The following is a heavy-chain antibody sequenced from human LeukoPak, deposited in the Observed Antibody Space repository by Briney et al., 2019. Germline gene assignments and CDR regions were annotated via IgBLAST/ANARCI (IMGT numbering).Heavy chain of an antibody. J-gene: IGHJ4*02. Sequence: GGSLRLSCAASGFTFSNYAMGWVRQAPGKGLEWVSTISGSGAGTYYADSVKGRFTISRDNSKNTLYLQMHSLRAEDTAVYYCATNTSSWSFDYWGQGTPVTVSS. CDR2: ISGSGAGT. CDR1: GFTFSNYA. V-gene: IGHV3-23*01. CDR3: ATNTSSWSFDY. D-gene: IGHD6-13*01.